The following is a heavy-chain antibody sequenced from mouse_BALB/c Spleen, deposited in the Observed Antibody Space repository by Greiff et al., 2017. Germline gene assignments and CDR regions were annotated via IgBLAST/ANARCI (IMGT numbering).Heavy chain of an antibody. Sequence: QVQLQQSGAELVRPGSSVKISCKASGYAFSSYWMNWVKQRPGQGLEWIGQIYPGDGDTNYNGKFKGKATLTADKSSSTAYMQLSSLTSEDSAVYFCARSGGNYRYAMDYWGQGTSVTVSS. CDR2: IYPGDGDT. J-gene: IGHJ4*01. V-gene: IGHV1-80*01. D-gene: IGHD2-1*01. CDR1: GYAFSSYW. CDR3: ARSGGNYRYAMDY.